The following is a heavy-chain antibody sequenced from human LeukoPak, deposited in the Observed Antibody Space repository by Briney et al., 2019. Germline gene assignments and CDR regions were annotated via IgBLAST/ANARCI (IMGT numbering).Heavy chain of an antibody. CDR1: GFTFSIYG. D-gene: IGHD6-13*01. CDR2: IWNDGSNK. J-gene: IGHJ4*02. V-gene: IGHV3-33*01. Sequence: GGSLRLSCAASGFTFSIYGMHWVRQAPGKGLEWVAVIWNDGSNKYYADSVKGRFTISRDNSKNTLFLQMNSLRVEDTAVYSCARLPEPDISAAGAFDYWGQGTLVTVSS. CDR3: ARLPEPDISAAGAFDY.